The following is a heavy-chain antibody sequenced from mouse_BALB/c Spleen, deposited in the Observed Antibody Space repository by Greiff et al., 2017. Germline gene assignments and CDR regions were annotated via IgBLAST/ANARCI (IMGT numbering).Heavy chain of an antibody. V-gene: IGHV14-3*02. CDR1: GFNIKDTY. CDR3: ALGFAY. Sequence: EVQLQQSGAELVKPGASVKLSCTASGFNIKDTYMHWVKQRPEQGLELIGRIDPANGNTKYDPKFQGKATITADTSSNTAYLQLSSLTSEDTAVYYCALGFAYWGQGTLVTVSA. J-gene: IGHJ3*01. CDR2: IDPANGNT.